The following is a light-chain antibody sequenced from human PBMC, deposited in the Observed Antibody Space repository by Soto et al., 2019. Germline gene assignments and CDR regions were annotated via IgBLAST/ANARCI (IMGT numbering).Light chain of an antibody. J-gene: IGKJ4*01. CDR1: QSVSSN. Sequence: EIVMTQSPATLSVSPGERATLSCRASQSVSSNLAWYQQKPGQAPRLLIYGASTRATGIPARFSGSGSGTEFTLNISRLQCADFAVYYCQQYNNWLPLTFGGGTKVEIK. V-gene: IGKV3D-15*01. CDR2: GAS. CDR3: QQYNNWLPLT.